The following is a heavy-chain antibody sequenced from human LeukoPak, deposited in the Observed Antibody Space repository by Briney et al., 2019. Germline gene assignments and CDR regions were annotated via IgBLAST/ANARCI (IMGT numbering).Heavy chain of an antibody. V-gene: IGHV1-69*05. CDR1: GGTLSSYA. D-gene: IGHD1-1*01. CDR3: ARGTSPLDS. J-gene: IGHJ4*02. Sequence: SVKVSCKASGGTLSSYAISWVRQAPGQGLEWMGGTIPVFGTAYYAQTFQGRVTITTDESTSTAYMELSSLRSEDTAVYYCARGTSPLDSWGQGTLVTVSS. CDR2: TIPVFGTA.